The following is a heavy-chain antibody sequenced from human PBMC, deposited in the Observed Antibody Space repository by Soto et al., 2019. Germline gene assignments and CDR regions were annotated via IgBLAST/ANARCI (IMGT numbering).Heavy chain of an antibody. CDR1: GFTFSSYA. Sequence: GGSLRLSCAASGFTFSSYAMSWVRQAPGKGLEWVSAISGSGGSTYYADSVKGRFTITRDNSKNTLYLQMNSLRAEYTAVYYCAKDFYSTARYCSSTSCHYSYGMDVWRQGTTVTVSS. V-gene: IGHV3-23*01. CDR2: ISGSGGST. CDR3: AKDFYSTARYCSSTSCHYSYGMDV. D-gene: IGHD2-2*01. J-gene: IGHJ6*02.